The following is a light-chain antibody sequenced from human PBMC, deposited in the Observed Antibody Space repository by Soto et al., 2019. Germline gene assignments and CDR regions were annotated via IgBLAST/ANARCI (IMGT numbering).Light chain of an antibody. CDR1: QSVNIY. J-gene: IGKJ2*01. V-gene: IGKV3-11*01. Sequence: EIVLTQSPDTLSLSPGERATLSCRASQSVNIYLAWYQQQPGQAPRLLIYDASNRATGIPARFSGSGSGTDFTLTISSLEPEDFAVYYCQQSVKWPNTFGQGTKLEIK. CDR3: QQSVKWPNT. CDR2: DAS.